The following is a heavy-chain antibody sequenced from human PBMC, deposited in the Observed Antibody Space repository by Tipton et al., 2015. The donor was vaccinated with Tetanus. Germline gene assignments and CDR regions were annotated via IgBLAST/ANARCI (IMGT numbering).Heavy chain of an antibody. Sequence: GSLRLSCAASGFSFSTSWMSWLRQAPGKGLEWVANIKDDGSETYYVDPVKGRFTISRDNARNSLFLQVNSLRAEDTAVYYCASSSRGYYDSSGYYGYFQHWGQGTQVTVSS. CDR3: ASSSRGYYDSSGYYGYFQH. V-gene: IGHV3-7*01. J-gene: IGHJ1*01. D-gene: IGHD3-22*01. CDR2: IKDDGSET. CDR1: GFSFSTSW.